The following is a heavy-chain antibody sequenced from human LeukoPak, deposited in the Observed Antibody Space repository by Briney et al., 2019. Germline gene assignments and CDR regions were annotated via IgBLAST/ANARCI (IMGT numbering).Heavy chain of an antibody. V-gene: IGHV3-11*01. CDR1: GFTFSDYY. Sequence: PGGSLRLSCAASGFTFSDYYMSWIRQAPGKGLEGVSYISSSGSTIYYADSVKGRFTISRDNAKNSLYLQMNSLRAEDTAVYYCAKDIAVAGSYGMDVWGQGTTVTVSS. CDR3: AKDIAVAGSYGMDV. J-gene: IGHJ6*02. D-gene: IGHD6-19*01. CDR2: ISSSGSTI.